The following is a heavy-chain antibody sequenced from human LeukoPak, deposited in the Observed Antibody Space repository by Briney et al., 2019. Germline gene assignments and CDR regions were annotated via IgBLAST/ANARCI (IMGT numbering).Heavy chain of an antibody. J-gene: IGHJ4*02. CDR1: GFTFSGSA. Sequence: GGSLKLSCAASGFTFSGSAMHWVRQASGKGLEWVGRIRSKANSYATAYAASVKGRFTISRDDSKKMLYLQMNSLEVNDTAVYYCTTRGYCSGAGCYSDYWGQGTLVTVSS. V-gene: IGHV3-73*01. CDR3: TTRGYCSGAGCYSDY. CDR2: IRSKANSYAT. D-gene: IGHD2-2*02.